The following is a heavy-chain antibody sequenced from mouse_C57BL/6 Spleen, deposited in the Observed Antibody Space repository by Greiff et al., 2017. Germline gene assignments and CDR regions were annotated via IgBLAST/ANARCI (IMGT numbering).Heavy chain of an antibody. J-gene: IGHJ4*01. CDR2: INPSNGGT. D-gene: IGHD2-3*01. V-gene: IGHV1-53*01. CDR1: GYTFTSYW. CDR3: ARRLLRGAMDY. Sequence: QVQLQQPGTELVKPGASVKLSCKASGYTFTSYWMHWVKQRPGQGLEWIGNINPSNGGTNYNEKFKGKATFTADTSSNTAYMQLSSLTTEDSAIYYCARRLLRGAMDYWGQGTSVTVSS.